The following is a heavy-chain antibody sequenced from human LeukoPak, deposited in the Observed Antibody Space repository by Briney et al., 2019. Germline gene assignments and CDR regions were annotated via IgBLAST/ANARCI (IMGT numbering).Heavy chain of an antibody. Sequence: GGSLRLSCVASGFSFSRYDMHWVRQAPGKGLEWVAVISDEGRIKIYGDSVKGRLTISRGNSKNTLYLQMNSLRGEDTAVYYCARAAAETGSFRDNWFDPWGQGTLVTVSS. J-gene: IGHJ5*02. CDR2: ISDEGRIK. CDR1: GFSFSRYD. V-gene: IGHV3-30*04. CDR3: ARAAAETGSFRDNWFDP. D-gene: IGHD3-9*01.